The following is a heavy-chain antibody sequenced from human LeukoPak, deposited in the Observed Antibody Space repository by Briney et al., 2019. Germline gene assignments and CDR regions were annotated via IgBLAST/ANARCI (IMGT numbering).Heavy chain of an antibody. CDR3: ARDPYSGSYGNYYYYFMDV. V-gene: IGHV3-21*01. CDR1: GFTFSSYW. D-gene: IGHD1-26*01. J-gene: IGHJ6*03. CDR2: ITSGSSYI. Sequence: GGSLRLSCAASGFTFSSYWMNWVRQAPGKGLEWVSSITSGSSYIYYADSVKGRFTISRDNAKNSLYLQMNSLRAEDTAVYYCARDPYSGSYGNYYYYFMDVWGKGTTVTISS.